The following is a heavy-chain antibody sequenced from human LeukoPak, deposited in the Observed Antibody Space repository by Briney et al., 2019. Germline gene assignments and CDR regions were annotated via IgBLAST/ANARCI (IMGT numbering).Heavy chain of an antibody. CDR1: GFTFSNAW. V-gene: IGHV3-15*01. D-gene: IGHD3-22*01. CDR2: IKSKTDGGTT. J-gene: IGHJ4*02. CDR3: TTDFYYDSSGYSWYFDY. Sequence: GGSLRLSCAASGFTFSNAWMSWVPQAPGKGLEWVGRIKSKTDGGTTDYAAPVKGRFTISRDDSKNTLYLQMNSLKTEDTAVYYCTTDFYYDSSGYSWYFDYWGQGTQVTVSS.